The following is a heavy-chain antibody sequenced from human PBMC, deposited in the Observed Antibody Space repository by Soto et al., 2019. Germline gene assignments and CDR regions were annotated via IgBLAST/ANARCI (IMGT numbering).Heavy chain of an antibody. D-gene: IGHD2-15*01. J-gene: IGHJ4*02. V-gene: IGHV4-34*01. Sequence: QVQLQQWGAGLLKPSETLSLTCAVYGGSFSGYYWSWIRQPPGKGLEWIGEINHSGSTNYNPSLKSRVTMSVDTSSNHFSLKLSSVTAADTAVYYCARERFFVDIVVVPGRWYFDYWGQGTLVTVSS. CDR3: ARERFFVDIVVVPGRWYFDY. CDR2: INHSGST. CDR1: GGSFSGYY.